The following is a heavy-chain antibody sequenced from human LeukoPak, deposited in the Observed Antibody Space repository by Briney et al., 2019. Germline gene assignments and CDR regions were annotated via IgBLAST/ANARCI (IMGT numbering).Heavy chain of an antibody. Sequence: GGSLRLSCAASGFTFSSYAMHWVRQAPGKGLEYVSAISSNGGSTYYANSVKGRFTISRDNSKNTLYLQMGSLRAEDMAVYYCAREDSSGSYYFDYWGQGTLVTVSS. D-gene: IGHD1-26*01. CDR3: AREDSSGSYYFDY. J-gene: IGHJ4*02. CDR1: GFTFSSYA. V-gene: IGHV3-64*01. CDR2: ISSNGGST.